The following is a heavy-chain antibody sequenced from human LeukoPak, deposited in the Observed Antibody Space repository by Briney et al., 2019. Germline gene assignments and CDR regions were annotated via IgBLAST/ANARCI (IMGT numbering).Heavy chain of an antibody. D-gene: IGHD4-17*01. J-gene: IGHJ4*02. CDR3: AKADPRLRLLTAYYFDY. CDR1: GFTFSSYA. CDR2: ISGSGGST. Sequence: SGGSQRLSCAASGFTFSSYAMSWVRQAPGKGLEWVSAISGSGGSTYYADSVKGRFTISRDNSKNTLYLQMNSLRAEDTAVYYCAKADPRLRLLTAYYFDYWGQGTLVTVSS. V-gene: IGHV3-23*01.